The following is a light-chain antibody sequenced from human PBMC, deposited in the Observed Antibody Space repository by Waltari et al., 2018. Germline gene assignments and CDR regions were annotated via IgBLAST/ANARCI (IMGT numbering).Light chain of an antibody. CDR2: EVF. J-gene: IGLJ1*01. Sequence: QSALTQPASVSGTPGQSITISCSGTTSDVGSYDLVSWYQQHPGEAPKLLLCEVFKRPRDTSSRFSVAKACSTASLTISGLQPEDEADYYCCSYAGRGTYVFGSGTKVTVL. CDR3: CSYAGRGTYV. CDR1: TSDVGSYDL. V-gene: IGLV2-23*02.